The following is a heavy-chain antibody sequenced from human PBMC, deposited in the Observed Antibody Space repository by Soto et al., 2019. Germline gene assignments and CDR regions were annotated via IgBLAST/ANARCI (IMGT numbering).Heavy chain of an antibody. CDR2: IYYSGST. V-gene: IGHV4-30-4*01. D-gene: IGHD3-3*01. J-gene: IGHJ6*02. Sequence: SETLSLTCTVSGGSISSGDHYWSWIRQPPGKGLEWIGYIYYSGSTYYNPSLKSRVTISVDTSKNQFSLKLSSVTAADTAVYYCAREESYDFWSGRPYYYYGMDVWGQGTTVTVSS. CDR3: AREESYDFWSGRPYYYYGMDV. CDR1: GGSISSGDHY.